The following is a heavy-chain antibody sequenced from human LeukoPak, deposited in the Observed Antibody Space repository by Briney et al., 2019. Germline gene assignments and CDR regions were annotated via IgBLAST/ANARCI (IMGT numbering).Heavy chain of an antibody. Sequence: PGGSLRLSCAASGFTFSSYWRTWVRQAPGKGLEWVANIKQDGSEKYYVDSVKGRFTISRDNAKNSLYLQMNSLGVEDTAVYYCARGKGIDYWGQGTLVTVSS. CDR2: IKQDGSEK. CDR1: GFTFSSYW. V-gene: IGHV3-7*01. J-gene: IGHJ4*02. CDR3: ARGKGIDY.